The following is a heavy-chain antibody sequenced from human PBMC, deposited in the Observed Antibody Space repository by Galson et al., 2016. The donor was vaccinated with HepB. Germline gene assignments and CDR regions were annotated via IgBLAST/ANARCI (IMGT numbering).Heavy chain of an antibody. CDR2: INPNSGGT. D-gene: IGHD3-3*01. CDR1: GYTFTGYY. J-gene: IGHJ5*02. Sequence: SVKVSCKASGYTFTGYYMHWVRQAPGQGLEWMGRINPNSGGTNYAQKFQGRVTMTRDTSISTAYMELSSLKSDDTAVYYCARGGEWLLACFDPWGQGTLVTVSS. V-gene: IGHV1-2*06. CDR3: ARGGEWLLACFDP.